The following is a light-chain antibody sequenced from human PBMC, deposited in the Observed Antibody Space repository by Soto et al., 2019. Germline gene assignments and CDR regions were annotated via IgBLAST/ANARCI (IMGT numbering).Light chain of an antibody. CDR3: QQYDNLPLT. Sequence: DIQMTQSPSSLSASVGDRVTITCQASQDISNYLNWYQQKPGKAPKLLFYDASNLETGVPSRFSGSGSGTDFTFTISSLQPEDIATYCCQQYDNLPLTFGGGTKVEIK. V-gene: IGKV1-33*01. CDR2: DAS. J-gene: IGKJ4*01. CDR1: QDISNY.